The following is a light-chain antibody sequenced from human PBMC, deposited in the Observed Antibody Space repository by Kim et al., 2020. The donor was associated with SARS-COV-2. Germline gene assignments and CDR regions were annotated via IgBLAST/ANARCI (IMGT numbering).Light chain of an antibody. Sequence: ALRQTVRITCQGDSLRSYYANWYQQKPGQAPLLVIYGKNNRPSGIPDRFSGSSSGNTASLTITGAQAEDEADYYCNARKSSGNPYVFGTGTKVTVL. V-gene: IGLV3-19*01. J-gene: IGLJ1*01. CDR1: SLRSYY. CDR3: NARKSSGNPYV. CDR2: GKN.